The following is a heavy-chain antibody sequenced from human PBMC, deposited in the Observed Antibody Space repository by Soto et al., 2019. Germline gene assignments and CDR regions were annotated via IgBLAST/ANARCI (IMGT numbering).Heavy chain of an antibody. CDR1: GFTFADYG. CDR3: ITGRRRDGYNRATFDR. V-gene: IGHV3-49*03. CDR2: IRSKAHGGTI. D-gene: IGHD5-12*01. Sequence: GGSLRLSCTTSGFTFADYGMSWFRQAPGKGLEWVGFIRSKAHGGTIEYAASVKGRFTISRDDSKSIAYLQMDSLNTEDTAMYYCITGRRRDGYNRATFDRWGQGTLVTVSS. J-gene: IGHJ5*02.